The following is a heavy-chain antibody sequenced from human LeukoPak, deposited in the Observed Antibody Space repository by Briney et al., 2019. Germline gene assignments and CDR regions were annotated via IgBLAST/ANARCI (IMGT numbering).Heavy chain of an antibody. CDR3: ARDPNEDYYDSSGYYPFDY. CDR1: GYTFTSYY. Sequence: ASVKVSCEASGYTFTSYYRHWVRQAPGQGLEWMGIINPSGGSTSYAQKFQGRVTMTRDTSTSTVYMELSSLRSEDTAVYYCARDPNEDYYDSSGYYPFDYWGQGTLVTVSS. J-gene: IGHJ4*02. CDR2: INPSGGST. V-gene: IGHV1-46*01. D-gene: IGHD3-22*01.